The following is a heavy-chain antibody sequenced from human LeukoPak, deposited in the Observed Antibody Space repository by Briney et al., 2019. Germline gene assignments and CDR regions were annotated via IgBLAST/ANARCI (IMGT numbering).Heavy chain of an antibody. J-gene: IGHJ6*03. D-gene: IGHD6-6*01. V-gene: IGHV1-2*02. CDR2: INPNSGGT. CDR1: GYTFTGYY. Sequence: GASVKVSCKASGYTFTGYYMHWVRQAPGQGLEWMGWINPNSGGTNYAQKFQGRVTMTRDTSISTAYMELSRLRPDDTDVYYCARGSLSSSSGYYYYYMDVWGKGTTVTVSS. CDR3: ARGSLSSSSGYYYYYMDV.